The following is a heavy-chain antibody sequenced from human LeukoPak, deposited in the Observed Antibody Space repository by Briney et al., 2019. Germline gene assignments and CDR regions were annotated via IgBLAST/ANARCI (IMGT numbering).Heavy chain of an antibody. D-gene: IGHD3-22*01. CDR3: ARDRSYYDSSGYYYYYYGMDV. Sequence: PSETLSLTCTVSGGSISSYYWSWIRQPAGKGLEWIGRIYTTGGTNYNPSLKSRVTMSVDTSKNQFSLKLSSVTAADTAVYYCARDRSYYDSSGYYYYYYGMDVWGQGTTVTVSS. CDR2: IYTTGGT. CDR1: GGSISSYY. V-gene: IGHV4-4*07. J-gene: IGHJ6*02.